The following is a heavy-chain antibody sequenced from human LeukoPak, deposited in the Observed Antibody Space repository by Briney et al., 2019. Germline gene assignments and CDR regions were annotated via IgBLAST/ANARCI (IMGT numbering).Heavy chain of an antibody. CDR2: INPRGTST. CDR1: GYSFTSHY. V-gene: IGHV1-46*01. D-gene: IGHD4-23*01. Sequence: ASVKVTCKASGYSFTSHYMHWVRQAPGQGLEWMGLINPRGTSTIYAEKFQGRIIMTRDMSTTTDYMELSSLKSDDTAVYYCARDNSIHERGWWFDPWGQGTLVTVSS. CDR3: ARDNSIHERGWWFDP. J-gene: IGHJ5*02.